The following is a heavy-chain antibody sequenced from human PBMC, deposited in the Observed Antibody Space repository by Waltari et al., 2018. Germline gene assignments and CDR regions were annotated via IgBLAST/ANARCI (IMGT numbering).Heavy chain of an antibody. D-gene: IGHD2-15*01. J-gene: IGHJ4*02. CDR2: ISEDSQRI. Sequence: EVRLWEHGGVVTYVWGSLRLYCAAYGFSLSTFEMTWARQVPGKGLEWVAFISEDSQRIFYATSVRGRFAVSRDNSKNLIFLHMTNLRVDDTATYFCVKGGWLDDWGQGSLVTVSS. V-gene: IGHV3-23*01. CDR1: GFSLSTFE. CDR3: VKGGWLDD.